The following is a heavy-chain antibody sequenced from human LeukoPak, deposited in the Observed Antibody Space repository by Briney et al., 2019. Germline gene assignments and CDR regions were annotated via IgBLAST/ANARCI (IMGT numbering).Heavy chain of an antibody. CDR1: GDNVSSNSAA. V-gene: IGHV6-1*01. J-gene: IGHJ6*02. CDR2: TYYRSKLYN. D-gene: IGHD5-12*01. Sequence: SQTLSLTCAISGDNVSSNSAAWNWIRQSPSRGLEWLGRTYYRSKLYNDYAVSVKSRITINPDTSTNQFSLQLNSVPPEDTAVYYCARDTYSGYDSLFGNYFYYAMDVWGQGTTVTVSS. CDR3: ARDTYSGYDSLFGNYFYYAMDV.